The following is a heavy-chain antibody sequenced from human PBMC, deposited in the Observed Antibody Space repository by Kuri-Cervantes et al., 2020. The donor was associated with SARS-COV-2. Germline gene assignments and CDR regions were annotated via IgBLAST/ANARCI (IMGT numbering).Heavy chain of an antibody. CDR2: IKSKTDGGTT. V-gene: IGHV3-15*01. J-gene: IGHJ6*02. CDR3: TTDPQYYDFWSGYYYYGMDV. Sequence: GESLKISCAASEFTFRNYAMHWVRQAPGKGLEWVGRIKSKTDGGTTDYAAPVKGRFTISRDDSKNTLYLQMNSLKTEDTAVYYCTTDPQYYDFWSGYYYYGMDVWGQGTTVTVSS. CDR1: EFTFRNYA. D-gene: IGHD3-3*01.